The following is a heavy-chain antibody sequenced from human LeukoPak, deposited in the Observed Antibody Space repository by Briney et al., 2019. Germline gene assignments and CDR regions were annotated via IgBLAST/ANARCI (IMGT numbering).Heavy chain of an antibody. Sequence: ASVKVFCKASGYTFTSYGISWVRQAPGQGLEWMGWISAYNGNTNYAQKLQGRVTMTTDTSTSTAYMELRSLRSDDTAVYYCARDRRGSGYSYGYYFDYWGQGTLVTVSS. CDR1: GYTFTSYG. CDR2: ISAYNGNT. J-gene: IGHJ4*02. CDR3: ARDRRGSGYSYGYYFDY. V-gene: IGHV1-18*01. D-gene: IGHD5-18*01.